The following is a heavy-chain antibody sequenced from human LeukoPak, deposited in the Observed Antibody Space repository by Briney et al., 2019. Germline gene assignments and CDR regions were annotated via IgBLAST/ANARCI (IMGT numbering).Heavy chain of an antibody. Sequence: GGSLRLSCAASGFTFSSHWTHWVRQAPGKGLVWVSRIKDDGSHTNYADSVKGRFTISRDNAKNTLSLQMNSLRAEDTAVYYCARGSGIITGIDEWGQGTLVTVSS. CDR2: IKDDGSHT. J-gene: IGHJ4*02. CDR1: GFTFSSHW. CDR3: ARGSGIITGIDE. D-gene: IGHD6-25*01. V-gene: IGHV3-74*01.